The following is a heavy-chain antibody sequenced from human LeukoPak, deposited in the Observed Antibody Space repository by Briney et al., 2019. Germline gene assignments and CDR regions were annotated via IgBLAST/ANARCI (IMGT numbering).Heavy chain of an antibody. V-gene: IGHV4-39*07. J-gene: IGHJ6*03. CDR1: GGSISTSSYY. CDR3: ARVGMVRGVGHYYYMDV. Sequence: SETLSLTCTVSGGSISTSSYYWGWVRQPPGKGLEWIGNIFYSGSTYYSPSLKSRVTISVDTSKNQFSLKLSSVTAADTAVYYCARVGMVRGVGHYYYMDVWGKGTTVTISS. D-gene: IGHD3-10*01. CDR2: IFYSGST.